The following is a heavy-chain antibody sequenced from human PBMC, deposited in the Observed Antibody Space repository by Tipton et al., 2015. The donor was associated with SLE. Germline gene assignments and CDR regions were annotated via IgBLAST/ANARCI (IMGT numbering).Heavy chain of an antibody. V-gene: IGHV3-21*04. CDR2: ISSSSSYI. Sequence: SLRLSCAASGFTVSGNYMTWVRQAPGKGLEWVSSISSSSSYIYYADSVKGRFTISRDNAKNSLYLRMNSLRADDTAMYYCATTGDSDFEQPHYFDHWGQGTLVTVSS. D-gene: IGHD5-12*01. J-gene: IGHJ4*02. CDR3: ATTGDSDFEQPHYFDH. CDR1: GFTVSGNY.